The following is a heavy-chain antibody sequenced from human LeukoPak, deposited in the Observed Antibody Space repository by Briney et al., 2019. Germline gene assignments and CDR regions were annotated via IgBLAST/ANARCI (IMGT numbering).Heavy chain of an antibody. V-gene: IGHV3-23*01. CDR3: AKRTMVRGVDYFDY. CDR1: GFTFSSYA. Sequence: HSGGSLRLSCAASGFTFSSYAMSWVRQAPGKGLEWVSAISGSGGSTYYADSVKGRFTISRDNSKNTLYLQMNSLRAEDTAVYYCAKRTMVRGVDYFDYWGQGTLVTVSS. CDR2: ISGSGGST. J-gene: IGHJ4*02. D-gene: IGHD3-10*01.